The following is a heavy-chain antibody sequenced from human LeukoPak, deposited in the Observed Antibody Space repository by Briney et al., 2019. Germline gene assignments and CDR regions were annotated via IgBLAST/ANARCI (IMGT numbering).Heavy chain of an antibody. CDR1: GGTFSSYA. D-gene: IGHD3-10*01. CDR3: ASHYYGSGSPYYYYGMDV. Sequence: SVTVSCTASGGTFSSYAISWVRQAPGQGLEWMGGIIPIFGTANYAQKFQGRVTITADESTSTAYMELSSLRSEDTAVYYCASHYYGSGSPYYYYGMDVWGQGTTVTVSS. CDR2: IIPIFGTA. V-gene: IGHV1-69*13. J-gene: IGHJ6*02.